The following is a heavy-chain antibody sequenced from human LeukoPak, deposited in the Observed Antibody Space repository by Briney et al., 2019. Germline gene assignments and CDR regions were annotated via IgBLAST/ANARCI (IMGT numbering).Heavy chain of an antibody. CDR1: GYTFTSYG. J-gene: IGHJ4*02. V-gene: IGHV1-18*01. Sequence: PGASVKVSRKASGYTFTSYGISWVRQAPGQGLEWMGRISTYDGNTNYAQKLQGRVTMTTDTSTSTAYMELRSLRSDDTAVYYCARDRIPVAATPREFDYWGQGTLVTVSS. CDR2: ISTYDGNT. D-gene: IGHD6-19*01. CDR3: ARDRIPVAATPREFDY.